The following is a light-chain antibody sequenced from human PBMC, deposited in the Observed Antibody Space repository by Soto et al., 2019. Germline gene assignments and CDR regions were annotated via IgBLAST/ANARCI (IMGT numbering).Light chain of an antibody. CDR1: SSDVGGYNY. CDR2: EVS. J-gene: IGLJ2*01. CDR3: SSYTSSSTLVV. V-gene: IGLV2-14*01. Sequence: QSALTQPASVSGSPGQSITISCTGXSSDVGGYNYVSWYQQHPGKAPKLMIYEVSNRPSGVSNRFSGSKSGNTASLTISGLQAEDEADYYCSSYTSSSTLVVFGGGTKLTVL.